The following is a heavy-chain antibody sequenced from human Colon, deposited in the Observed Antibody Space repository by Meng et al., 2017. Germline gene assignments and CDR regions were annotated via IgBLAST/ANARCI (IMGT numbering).Heavy chain of an antibody. CDR3: ARDFHSTMTVFDS. CDR1: GGSITNDNW. CDR2: IFHAGNT. D-gene: IGHD3-22*01. J-gene: IGHJ4*02. Sequence: QVRLQESSPGLVNPSGTLSLTCAVSGGSITNDNWWSWVRQPPGKGLEWIGEIFHAGNTNYNPSLKSRVTMSLDKSKNQFSLTLTSVTAADTGVYYCARDFHSTMTVFDSWGQGTLVTVSS. V-gene: IGHV4-4*02.